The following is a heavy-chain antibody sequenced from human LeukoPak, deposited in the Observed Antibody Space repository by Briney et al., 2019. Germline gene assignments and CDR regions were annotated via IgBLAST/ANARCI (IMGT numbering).Heavy chain of an antibody. D-gene: IGHD6-19*01. V-gene: IGHV4-4*09. J-gene: IGHJ3*01. CDR1: GDSISTYY. Sequence: PSETLSLTCTVSGDSISTYYWSWIRQTPGKGLEWIGYIHTSWSTNYNTSLTSRVTILLDTSRSQFSLRLSSVTAADTPVYYCARKAPSGAFDVWGEGTMVCVPS. CDR3: ARKAPSGAFDV. CDR2: IHTSWST.